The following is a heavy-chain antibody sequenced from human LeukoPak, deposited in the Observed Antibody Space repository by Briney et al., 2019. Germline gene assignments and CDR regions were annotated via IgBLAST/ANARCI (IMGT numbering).Heavy chain of an antibody. CDR3: ARAPSRVATVDY. CDR1: GYTFTSYY. D-gene: IGHD5-12*01. V-gene: IGHV1-46*01. Sequence: ASVKVSCKASGYTFTSYYMHWMRQAPGQGLEWVGIINPSGGSTSYAQKFQGRVTMTRDMSTSTVYMELSSLRSEDTAVYYCARAPSRVATVDYWGQGTLVTVSS. CDR2: INPSGGST. J-gene: IGHJ4*02.